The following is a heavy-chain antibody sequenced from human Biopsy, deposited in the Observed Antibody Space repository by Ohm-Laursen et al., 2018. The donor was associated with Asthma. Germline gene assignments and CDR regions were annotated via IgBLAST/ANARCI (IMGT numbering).Heavy chain of an antibody. Sequence: SVKVSCKSLGGTFNTYVIGWVRQAPGQGLEWMGGINSVFGTTTYPQKFQDKVMITADDSTSTVYMELSSLRSEDTAVYYCARKAGSCISRTCYSLDFWGQGALVTVSS. CDR2: INSVFGTT. CDR3: ARKAGSCISRTCYSLDF. CDR1: GGTFNTYV. D-gene: IGHD2-2*01. V-gene: IGHV1-69*13. J-gene: IGHJ4*02.